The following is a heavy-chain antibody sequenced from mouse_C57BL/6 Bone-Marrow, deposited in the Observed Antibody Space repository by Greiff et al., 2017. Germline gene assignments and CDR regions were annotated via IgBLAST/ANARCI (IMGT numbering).Heavy chain of an antibody. CDR2: IYPGDGDT. V-gene: IGHV1-80*01. CDR3: ARRSNFYYYAMDD. J-gene: IGHJ4*01. CDR1: GYAFSSYW. Sequence: QVQLQQSGAELVKPGASVKISCKASGYAFSSYWMNWVKQRPGKGLEWIGQIYPGDGDTNYNGTFKGKATLTADKSSSTAYMQLSSLTSEDSAVYFCARRSNFYYYAMDDWGQGTSVTVSS. D-gene: IGHD2-5*01.